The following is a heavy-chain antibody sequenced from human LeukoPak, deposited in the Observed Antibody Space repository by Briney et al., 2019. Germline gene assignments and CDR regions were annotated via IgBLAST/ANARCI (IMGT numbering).Heavy chain of an antibody. CDR1: GGSFSGYY. CDR3: ARGYCSSTSCQGRGFDP. J-gene: IGHJ5*02. V-gene: IGHV4-34*01. Sequence: SETLPLTCAVYGGSFSGYYWSWIRQPPGKGLEWIGEINHNGSTNYNPSLKSRVTISVDTSKNQFSLKLSSVTAADTAVYYCARGYCSSTSCQGRGFDPWGQGTLVTVSS. D-gene: IGHD2-2*01. CDR2: INHNGST.